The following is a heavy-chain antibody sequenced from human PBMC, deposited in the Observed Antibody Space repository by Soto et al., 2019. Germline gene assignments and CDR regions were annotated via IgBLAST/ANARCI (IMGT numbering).Heavy chain of an antibody. Sequence: QVQLQQWGAGLLKPSETLSLTCAVYGGSFSGYYWSWIRQPPGKGLEWIGEINHSGSTNYNPSLKSRVTISVDTSKNQFSLKLSSVTAADTAVYYCAREGKYSYGLPGWFDPWGQGTLVTVSS. J-gene: IGHJ5*02. D-gene: IGHD5-18*01. CDR2: INHSGST. V-gene: IGHV4-34*01. CDR1: GGSFSGYY. CDR3: AREGKYSYGLPGWFDP.